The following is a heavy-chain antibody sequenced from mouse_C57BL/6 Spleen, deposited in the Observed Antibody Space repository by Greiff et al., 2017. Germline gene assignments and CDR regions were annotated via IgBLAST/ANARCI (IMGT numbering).Heavy chain of an antibody. CDR3: AREDCYCSSYWYFDV. CDR1: GYSITNGYY. V-gene: IGHV3-6*01. Sequence: EVKLMESGPGLVKPSQSLSLTCFVTGYSITNGYYWNWIRQFPGNKLEWMGYISYDGSNNYNSSLKNRISITRNTSKNQFFRKLNSVTNEDAATYYCAREDCYCSSYWYFDVWGTGTTVTVSS. CDR2: ISYDGSN. D-gene: IGHD1-1*01. J-gene: IGHJ1*03.